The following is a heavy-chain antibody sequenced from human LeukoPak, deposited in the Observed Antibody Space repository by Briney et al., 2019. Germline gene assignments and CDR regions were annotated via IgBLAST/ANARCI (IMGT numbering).Heavy chain of an antibody. V-gene: IGHV4-59*08. J-gene: IGHJ4*02. D-gene: IGHD6-13*01. CDR2: IYYSGST. CDR3: ARTGYSSTWSPLNHFDY. Sequence: SETLSLTCTVSGGPMRSYYRSWVRQPPGKGLDWIGYIYYSGSTNYNPSLKSRVTISVDTSKNQFSLKLSSLTAADTVTYYCARTGYSSTWSPLNHFDYWGQGLLVTAST. CDR1: GGPMRSYY.